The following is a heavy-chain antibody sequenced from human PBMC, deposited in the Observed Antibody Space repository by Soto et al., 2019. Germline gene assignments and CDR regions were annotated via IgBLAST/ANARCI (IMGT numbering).Heavy chain of an antibody. V-gene: IGHV4-59*01. D-gene: IGHD3-22*01. CDR2: IYYSGST. CDR3: ARVTTMTSYVDY. J-gene: IGHJ4*02. CDR1: GGSISSYY. Sequence: SETLSLTCTVSGGSISSYYWSWIRQPPGKGLEWIGYIYYSGSTNYNPSLKSRVTISVDTSKNQFSLKLSSVTAADTAVYYCARVTTMTSYVDYWGQGTLVTVSS.